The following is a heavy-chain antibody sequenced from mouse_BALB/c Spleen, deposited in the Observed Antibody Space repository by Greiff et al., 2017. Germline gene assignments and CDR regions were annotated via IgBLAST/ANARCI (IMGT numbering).Heavy chain of an antibody. CDR1: GYTFTSYY. D-gene: IGHD1-1*01. J-gene: IGHJ4*01. Sequence: VQLQESGAELVKPGASVKLSCKASGYTFTSYYMYWVKQRPGQGLEWIGEINPSNGGTNFNEKFKSKATLTVDKSSSTAYMQLSSLTSEDSAVYYCTIYYYGSRGYYAMDYWGQGTSVTVSS. V-gene: IGHV1S16*01. CDR2: INPSNGGT. CDR3: TIYYYGSRGYYAMDY.